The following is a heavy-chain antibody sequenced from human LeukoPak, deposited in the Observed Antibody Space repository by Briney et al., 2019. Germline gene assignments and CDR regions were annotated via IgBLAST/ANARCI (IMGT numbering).Heavy chain of an antibody. CDR1: GYTFTDYY. V-gene: IGHV1-2*02. J-gene: IGHJ4*02. CDR2: INPNSGGT. CDR3: ARDLMDTAMWEFDY. D-gene: IGHD5-18*01. Sequence: ASVKVSCKASGYTFTDYYVYWVRQAPGQGLEWMGWINPNSGGTKYTQKFQGRVTLTRDTSISTAYMELSRLRSDDTAVYYCARDLMDTAMWEFDYWGQGTLVTVSS.